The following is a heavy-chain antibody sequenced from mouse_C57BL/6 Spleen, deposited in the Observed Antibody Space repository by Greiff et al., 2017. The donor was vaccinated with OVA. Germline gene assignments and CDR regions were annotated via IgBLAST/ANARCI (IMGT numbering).Heavy chain of an antibody. D-gene: IGHD1-1*01. J-gene: IGHJ3*01. Sequence: DVQLQESGPGLVKPSQSLSLTCSVTGYSITSGYYWNWIRQFPGNKLEWMGYISYDGSNNYNPSLKNRISITRDTSKNQFFLKLNSVTTEDTATYYCARGDYYVSPWFAYWGQGTLVTVSA. V-gene: IGHV3-6*01. CDR2: ISYDGSN. CDR3: ARGDYYVSPWFAY. CDR1: GYSITSGYY.